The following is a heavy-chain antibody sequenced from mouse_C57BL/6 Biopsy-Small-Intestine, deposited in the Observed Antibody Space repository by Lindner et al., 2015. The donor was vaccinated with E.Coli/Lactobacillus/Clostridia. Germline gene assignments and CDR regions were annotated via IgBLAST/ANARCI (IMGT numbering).Heavy chain of an antibody. J-gene: IGHJ4*01. V-gene: IGHV5-17*01. Sequence: VQLQESGGGLVKPGGSLKLSCAASGFTFSDYGMHWVRQAPEKGLEWVAYISSGSSTIYYADTVKGRFTISRDNAKNTLFLQMTSLRPEDTAMYYCARPGPYYTMDYWGQGTSVTVSS. CDR1: GFTFSDYG. CDR2: ISSGSSTI. CDR3: ARPGPYYTMDY.